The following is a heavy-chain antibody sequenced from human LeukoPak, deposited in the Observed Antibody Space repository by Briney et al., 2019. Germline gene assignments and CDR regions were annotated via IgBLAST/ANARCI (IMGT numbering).Heavy chain of an antibody. Sequence: PGGSLRLSCAASGFTFSSYGMHWVRQAPGKGLEWVAVIWYDGSNKYYADSVKGRFTISRDNSKNTLYLQMNSLRAEDTAVYYCAKDDSRERITMIVGYFDYWGQGTLVTVSS. CDR1: GFTFSSYG. D-gene: IGHD3-22*01. V-gene: IGHV3-33*06. CDR2: IWYDGSNK. J-gene: IGHJ4*02. CDR3: AKDDSRERITMIVGYFDY.